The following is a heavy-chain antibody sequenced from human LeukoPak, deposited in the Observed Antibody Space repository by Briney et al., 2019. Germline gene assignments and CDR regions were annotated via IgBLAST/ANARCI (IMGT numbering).Heavy chain of an antibody. Sequence: GGSLRLSCAASEFIFSSYWMSWVRQAPGKGREWVANIKHDGSERYYVDSVKGRFTISRDNAKNSLYLQMNSLRTEDTAVYYCARVWSRYWYFDLWGRGTLVTVSS. J-gene: IGHJ2*01. CDR2: IKHDGSER. V-gene: IGHV3-7*01. CDR1: EFIFSSYW. D-gene: IGHD2-21*01. CDR3: ARVWSRYWYFDL.